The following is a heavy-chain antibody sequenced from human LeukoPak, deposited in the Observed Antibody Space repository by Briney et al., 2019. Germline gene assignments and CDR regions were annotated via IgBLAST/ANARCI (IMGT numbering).Heavy chain of an antibody. CDR1: GGSISSYY. D-gene: IGHD6-19*01. CDR3: ARDLRNSSGWLRDAFDI. CDR2: ISYSGTT. J-gene: IGHJ3*02. Sequence: SETLSLTCTVSGGSISSYYWSWMRQPPGKGLEWIGYISYSGTTNYNPSLQSRVTISVDTSKNQFSLKLSSVTAADTAVYYCARDLRNSSGWLRDAFDIWGQGTMVTVSS. V-gene: IGHV4-59*12.